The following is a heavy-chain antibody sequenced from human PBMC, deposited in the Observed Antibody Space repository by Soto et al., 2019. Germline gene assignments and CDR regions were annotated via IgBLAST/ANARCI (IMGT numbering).Heavy chain of an antibody. CDR3: ARARPWGSRRYFDL. Sequence: QVQLVQSGAEVKKPGSSAKVSCKASGGTFSSYAISWVRQAPGQGLEWMGGIIPIFGTANYAQKFQGRVTITADESTSTAYMELSSLRSEDTAVYYCARARPWGSRRYFDLWGRGTLVTVSS. D-gene: IGHD7-27*01. V-gene: IGHV1-69*01. CDR2: IIPIFGTA. CDR1: GGTFSSYA. J-gene: IGHJ2*01.